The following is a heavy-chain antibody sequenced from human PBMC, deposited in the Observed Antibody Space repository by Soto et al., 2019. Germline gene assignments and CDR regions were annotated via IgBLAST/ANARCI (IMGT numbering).Heavy chain of an antibody. CDR2: IYHSGST. CDR3: ARAAASSGWSHYYYYGMDV. Sequence: SETLSLTCAVSGGSISSSNWWSWVRQPPGKGLEWIGEIYHSGSTNYNPSLKSRVTISVDKSKNQFSLKLSSVTAADTAVYYCARAAASSGWSHYYYYGMDVWGQGTTVTVSS. CDR1: GGSISSSNW. J-gene: IGHJ6*02. V-gene: IGHV4-4*02. D-gene: IGHD6-19*01.